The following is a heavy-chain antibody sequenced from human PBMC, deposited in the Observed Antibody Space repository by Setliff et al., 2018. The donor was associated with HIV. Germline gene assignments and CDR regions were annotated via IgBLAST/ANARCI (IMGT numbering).Heavy chain of an antibody. Sequence: ASVMVSCKASGDNFTSYTFHWVRQAPGQTPEWMGWINPDNGNTQYSQKFRGRVTMTRDTSANTVFMQMSSLRSEDTSIFYCAMTKMIYYFDYWGPGTLVTVSS. V-gene: IGHV1-3*01. D-gene: IGHD3-16*01. CDR1: GDNFTSYT. CDR2: INPDNGNT. J-gene: IGHJ4*02. CDR3: AMTKMIYYFDY.